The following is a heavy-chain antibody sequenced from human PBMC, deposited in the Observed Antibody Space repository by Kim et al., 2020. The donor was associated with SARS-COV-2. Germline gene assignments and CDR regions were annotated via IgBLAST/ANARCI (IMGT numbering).Heavy chain of an antibody. V-gene: IGHV4-39*01. CDR2: IYYSGST. D-gene: IGHD3-22*01. CDR1: GGSISSSSYY. Sequence: SETLSLICTVSGGSISSSSYYWGWIRQPPGKGLEWIGSIYYSGSTYYNPSLKSRVTISVDTSKNQFSLKLSSVTAADTAVYYCARLGIVVSSGMDVWGQG. J-gene: IGHJ6*02. CDR3: ARLGIVVSSGMDV.